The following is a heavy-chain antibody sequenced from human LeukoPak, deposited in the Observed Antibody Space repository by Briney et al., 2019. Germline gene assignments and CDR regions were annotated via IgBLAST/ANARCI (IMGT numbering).Heavy chain of an antibody. CDR3: ARGLAAGDY. CDR2: MNPSGGST. J-gene: IGHJ4*02. D-gene: IGHD6-13*01. CDR1: GYTFTSYY. Sequence: ASVKVSCKTSGYTFTSYYIHWVRQAPGQGLEWMGIMNPSGGSTNYGQKFRGRVTLTRDTSTSIVYMEVSSLGSEDTAVYYCARGLAAGDYWGQGTLVTVSS. V-gene: IGHV1-46*01.